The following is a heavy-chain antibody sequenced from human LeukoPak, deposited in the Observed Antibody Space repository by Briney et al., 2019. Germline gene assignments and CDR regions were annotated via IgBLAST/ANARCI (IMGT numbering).Heavy chain of an antibody. CDR1: GFTFSSYE. CDR2: IISSGSTI. J-gene: IGHJ6*04. V-gene: IGHV3-48*03. CDR3: AELGITMIGGV. D-gene: IGHD3-10*02. Sequence: GGSLRLSCAASGFTFSSYEMNWVRQAPGKGLEWVSYIISSGSTIYYADSVKGRLTISRDNAKNSLYLQMNSLRAEDTAVYYCAELGITMIGGVWGKGTTVTISS.